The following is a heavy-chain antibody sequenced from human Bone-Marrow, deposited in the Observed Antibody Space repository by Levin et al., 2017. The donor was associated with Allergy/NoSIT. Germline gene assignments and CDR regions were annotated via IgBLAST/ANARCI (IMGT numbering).Heavy chain of an antibody. V-gene: IGHV3-15*04. D-gene: IGHD2-21*01. Sequence: PGESLKISCAASGFDFIKDRLSWVRQAPGKGLEWIGRIESKSQGGTIDYAAPVKGRFTISRDDSKNKLFLQMNSLKTEDTAVYYCTRDEVEWGQGTLVTVSA. CDR3: TRDEVE. J-gene: IGHJ4*02. CDR1: GFDFIKDR. CDR2: IESKSQGGTI.